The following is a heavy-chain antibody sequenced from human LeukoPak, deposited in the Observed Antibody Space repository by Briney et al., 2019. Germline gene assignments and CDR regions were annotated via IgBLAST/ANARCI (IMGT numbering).Heavy chain of an antibody. CDR2: ISGNGART. V-gene: IGHV3-23*01. D-gene: IGHD5-24*01. CDR3: AKVAEMDTILGKFDN. Sequence: GGSLRLSCAASGFTFSSYAMSWVRQAPGKGLEWVSAISGNGARTYYADSVKGRFTISRDNSKNTLYLQVNSLRAEDTAVYYCAKVAEMDTILGKFDNWGQGTLVTVSS. CDR1: GFTFSSYA. J-gene: IGHJ5*02.